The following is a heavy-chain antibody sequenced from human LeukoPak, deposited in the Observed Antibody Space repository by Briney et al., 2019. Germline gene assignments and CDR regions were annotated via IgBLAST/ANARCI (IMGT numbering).Heavy chain of an antibody. V-gene: IGHV1-2*02. CDR3: ASWPKGFHGYSGYGSPLVDY. J-gene: IGHJ4*02. CDR2: INPNSGGT. D-gene: IGHD5-12*01. CDR1: GYTFTGYY. Sequence: GASVKVSCKASGYTFTGYYMHWVRPAPGQGLEGMGWINPNSGGTNYAQKFQGRVTMTRDTSISTAYLELSRLRSDDTAVYYCASWPKGFHGYSGYGSPLVDYWGQGTLVTVSS.